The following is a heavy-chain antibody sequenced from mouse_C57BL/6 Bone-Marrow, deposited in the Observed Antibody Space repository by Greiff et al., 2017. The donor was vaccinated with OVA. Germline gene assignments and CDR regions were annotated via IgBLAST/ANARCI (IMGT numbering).Heavy chain of an antibody. J-gene: IGHJ1*03. CDR3: TKSYYGNLDWYFDV. V-gene: IGHV1-15*01. D-gene: IGHD2-10*01. CDR1: GYTFTDYE. CDR2: IDPETGGT. Sequence: VKLQQSGAELVRPGASVTLSCKASGYTFTDYEMHWVKQTPVHGLEWIGAIDPETGGTAYNQKFKGKAILTADKSSSTAYMQLRSLTSEDSAVYYCTKSYYGNLDWYFDVWGTGTTVTVSS.